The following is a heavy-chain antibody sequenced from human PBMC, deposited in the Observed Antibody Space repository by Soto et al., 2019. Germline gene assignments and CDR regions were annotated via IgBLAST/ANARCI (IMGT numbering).Heavy chain of an antibody. J-gene: IGHJ2*01. CDR2: IITIFGTA. Sequence: QVQLVQSGAEVKKPGSSVKVSCKASGGTFSSYAISWVRQAPGQGLEWMGGIITIFGTANYAQKFQGRVTITADQSKSTAYMELSSLRSEDTAVDYFAREFSYGDYDWYFELWGRGTLVTVSS. D-gene: IGHD4-17*01. V-gene: IGHV1-69*01. CDR1: GGTFSSYA. CDR3: AREFSYGDYDWYFEL.